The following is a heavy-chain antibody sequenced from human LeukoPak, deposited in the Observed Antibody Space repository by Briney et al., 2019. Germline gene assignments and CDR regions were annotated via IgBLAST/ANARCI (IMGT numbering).Heavy chain of an antibody. Sequence: PSETLSLTCTVSGGSISSYYWSWIRQPPGKGLEWIGYIYYSGSTNYNPSLKSRVTISVDTSKNQFSLKLSSVTAADTAVYYCARGGRYSSGWYGMNYWGQGTLVTVSS. CDR1: GGSISSYY. D-gene: IGHD6-19*01. J-gene: IGHJ4*02. V-gene: IGHV4-59*01. CDR3: ARGGRYSSGWYGMNY. CDR2: IYYSGST.